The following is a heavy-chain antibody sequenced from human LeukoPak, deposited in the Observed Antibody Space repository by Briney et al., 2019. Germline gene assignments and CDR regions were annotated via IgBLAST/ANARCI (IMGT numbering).Heavy chain of an antibody. CDR3: ARQDYFDY. CDR1: GGSISSYY. Sequence: SETLSLTCTVSGGSISSYYWSWIRQPQGKGLEWIGCIYYSGSTNYNPSLKSRVTISVDTSKNQFSLKLSSVTAADTAVYYCARQDYFDYWGQGTLVTVSS. CDR2: IYYSGST. V-gene: IGHV4-59*01. J-gene: IGHJ4*02.